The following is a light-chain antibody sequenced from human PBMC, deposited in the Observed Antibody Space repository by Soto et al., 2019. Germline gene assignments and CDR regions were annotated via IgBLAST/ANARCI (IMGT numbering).Light chain of an antibody. V-gene: IGLV3-1*01. CDR1: KLGDKD. CDR2: SDS. Sequence: SYELTQPPSVSVSPGQTASITCSGDKLGDKDASWYQQKPGQSPVLVIYSDSRRPSDIPERFSGSNSGNTATLTISGTQAMDEADYYCQAWDSSTDVFGTGTKLTVL. CDR3: QAWDSSTDV. J-gene: IGLJ1*01.